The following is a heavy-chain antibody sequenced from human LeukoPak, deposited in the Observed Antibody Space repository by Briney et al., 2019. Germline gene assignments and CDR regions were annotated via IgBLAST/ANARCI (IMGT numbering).Heavy chain of an antibody. Sequence: PSETLSLTCTVSGGSISSYYWSWIRQPPGKGLKWIGYIYYSGSTNYNPSLKSRVTISVDTSKNQFSLKLSSVTAADTAVYYCARGDVVPAAIGTPPYDAFDIWGQGTMVTVSS. CDR3: ARGDVVPAAIGTPPYDAFDI. V-gene: IGHV4-59*01. CDR2: IYYSGST. J-gene: IGHJ3*02. CDR1: GGSISSYY. D-gene: IGHD2-2*02.